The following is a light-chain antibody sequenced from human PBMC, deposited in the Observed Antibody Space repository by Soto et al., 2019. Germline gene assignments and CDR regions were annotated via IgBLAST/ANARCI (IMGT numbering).Light chain of an antibody. CDR1: QSVSSN. CDR3: QQCNDWPPWT. Sequence: EIVMTQSPATLSVSPGERATLSCRASQSVSSNLAWYQQKPGQAPRLLIYGASTRATGIPARFSGSGSGTEFTLTIRSLQSADVAVYYCQQCNDWPPWTFGQGTKVEIK. CDR2: GAS. J-gene: IGKJ1*01. V-gene: IGKV3-15*01.